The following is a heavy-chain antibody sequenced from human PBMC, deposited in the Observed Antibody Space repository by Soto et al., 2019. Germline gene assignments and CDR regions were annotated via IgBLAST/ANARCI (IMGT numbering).Heavy chain of an antibody. D-gene: IGHD6-13*01. Sequence: QVQLVQSGAEVKKPGASVKVSCKASGYTFTSYGISWVRQAPGQELEWMGWISTYNGNTNYAQKLQGRVTMTTDTSTSTAYMELRSLRSDDTAVYYCAREGYSSSWPVENRQIYYYYYGMDVWGQGTTVTVSS. CDR3: AREGYSSSWPVENRQIYYYYYGMDV. CDR2: ISTYNGNT. CDR1: GYTFTSYG. J-gene: IGHJ6*02. V-gene: IGHV1-18*01.